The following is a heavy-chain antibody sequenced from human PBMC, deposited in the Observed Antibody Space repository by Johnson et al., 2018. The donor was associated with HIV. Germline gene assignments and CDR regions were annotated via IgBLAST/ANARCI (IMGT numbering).Heavy chain of an antibody. CDR2: ITWNGGST. J-gene: IGHJ3*02. CDR3: ARVMAGSRGDRAFDI. Sequence: VQLVESGGGLVQPGGSLRLSCAASRFTFDDYGMSWVRQAPGKGLEWVSGITWNGGSTGYADSVKGRFTISSDNAKNSLYLQMNSLRAEDTALYYCARVMAGSRGDRAFDIWGQGTMVTVSS. D-gene: IGHD3-22*01. CDR1: RFTFDDYG. V-gene: IGHV3-20*04.